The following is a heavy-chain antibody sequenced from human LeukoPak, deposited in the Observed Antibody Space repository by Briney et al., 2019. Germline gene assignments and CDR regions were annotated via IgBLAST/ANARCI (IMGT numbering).Heavy chain of an antibody. J-gene: IGHJ6*03. Sequence: SGGSLRLPCAASGFTFSSYWMSWVRQAPGKGLEWVANIKQDGSEKYYVGSVKGRFTISRDNAKNSLYLQMNSLRAEDTAVYYCARDSPIYDSSGYYDYYYYYMDVWGKGTTVTVSS. D-gene: IGHD3-22*01. CDR2: IKQDGSEK. V-gene: IGHV3-7*01. CDR1: GFTFSSYW. CDR3: ARDSPIYDSSGYYDYYYYYMDV.